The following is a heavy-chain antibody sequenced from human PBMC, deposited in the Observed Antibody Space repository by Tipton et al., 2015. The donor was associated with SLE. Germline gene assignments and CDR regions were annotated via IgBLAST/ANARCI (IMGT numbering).Heavy chain of an antibody. D-gene: IGHD6-19*01. V-gene: IGHV4-59*12. J-gene: IGHJ5*02. CDR3: ARGGLGRGSGWSGAFAP. Sequence: LRLSCAVYGGSFSGYYWSWIRQPPGKGLEWIGYMSYSGSTYYNPSLKSRVTISVDTSKNQFSLKLSSVTAADTAVYYCARGGLGRGSGWSGAFAPWGQGTLITVPS. CDR2: MSYSGST. CDR1: GGSFSGYY.